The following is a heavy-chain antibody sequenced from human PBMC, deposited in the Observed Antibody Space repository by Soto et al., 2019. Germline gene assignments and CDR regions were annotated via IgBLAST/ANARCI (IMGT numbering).Heavy chain of an antibody. CDR3: ARVLRYFDWLPIGAFDI. J-gene: IGHJ3*02. CDR1: GFTFSSYE. V-gene: IGHV3-48*03. D-gene: IGHD3-9*01. CDR2: ISSSGSTI. Sequence: HPGGSLRLSCAASGFTFSSYEMNWVRQAPGKGLEWVSYISSSGSTIYYADSVKGRFTISRDNAKNSLYLQMNSLRAEDTAVYYSARVLRYFDWLPIGAFDIWGQGTMVTVSS.